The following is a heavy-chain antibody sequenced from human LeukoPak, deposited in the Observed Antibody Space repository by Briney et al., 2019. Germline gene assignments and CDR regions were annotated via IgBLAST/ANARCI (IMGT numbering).Heavy chain of an antibody. D-gene: IGHD1-26*01. CDR3: AGGTYPSFYYFDY. CDR2: ISGSGGST. CDR1: GFTFSNYA. Sequence: GGSLRLSCAASGFTFSNYAMSWVRQAPGKGLEWASAISGSGGSTYYADSVKGRFTISRDNSKNTLYLQMNSLRAEDTAVYYCAGGTYPSFYYFDYWGQGTLVTVSS. J-gene: IGHJ4*02. V-gene: IGHV3-23*01.